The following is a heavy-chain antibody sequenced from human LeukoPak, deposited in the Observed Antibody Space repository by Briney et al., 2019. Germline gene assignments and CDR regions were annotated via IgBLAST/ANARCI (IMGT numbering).Heavy chain of an antibody. V-gene: IGHV3-NL1*01. J-gene: IGHJ4*02. CDR2: ISDSGISI. CDR3: ANGSY. Sequence: GGSLRLSCAASGFTFSSYWMHWVRQAPGKGLEWISYISDSGISIYHADSVKGRFTISRDNSKNTLYLQMNSLRPEDTAVYYCANGSYWGQGTLVTVSS. CDR1: GFTFSSYW. D-gene: IGHD6-25*01.